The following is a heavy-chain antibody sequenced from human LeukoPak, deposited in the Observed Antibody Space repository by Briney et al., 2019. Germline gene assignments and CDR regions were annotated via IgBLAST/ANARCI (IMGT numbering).Heavy chain of an antibody. CDR1: GYTFTNYY. CDR3: ARETMTTALIDY. J-gene: IGHJ4*02. V-gene: IGHV1-46*01. D-gene: IGHD4-11*01. CDR2: INPSGGST. Sequence: ASVKVSCKTSGYTFTNYYIHWVRQAPGRGLEWMGIINPSGGSTSYAQRFQGRVTLTRDMSTSTVYMELSRLRSEDTAVYYCARETMTTALIDYWGQGTLVTVSS.